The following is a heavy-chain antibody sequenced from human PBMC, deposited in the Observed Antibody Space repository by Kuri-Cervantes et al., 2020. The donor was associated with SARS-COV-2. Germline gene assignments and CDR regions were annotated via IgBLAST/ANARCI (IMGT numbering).Heavy chain of an antibody. V-gene: IGHV3-23*01. CDR2: INGDGATT. CDR3: AKDPYYYDSSGYYPFDY. CDR1: GFTFRTHG. D-gene: IGHD3-22*01. Sequence: GESLKISCAASGFTFRTHGLNWVRQAPGRGLEWVALINGDGATTYYADSVKGRFTISRDNSKDTLYLQMSSLRAEDTAVYYCAKDPYYYDSSGYYPFDYWGQGTLVTVSS. J-gene: IGHJ4*02.